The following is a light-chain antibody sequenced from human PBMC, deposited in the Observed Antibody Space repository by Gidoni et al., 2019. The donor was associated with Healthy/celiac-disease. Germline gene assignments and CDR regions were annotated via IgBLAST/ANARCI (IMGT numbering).Light chain of an antibody. V-gene: IGLV3-25*03. J-gene: IGLJ2*01. CDR1: ALPKQY. CDR3: QSADSSGTYVV. Sequence: SYELTQPPSVSVSPGQTARITCSGDALPKQYAYWYQQKPGQAPVLVIYKDSERPSGIPERFSGSSSGTTDTLTISGVQAEDEADYYCQSADSSGTYVVFGGGTKLTVL. CDR2: KDS.